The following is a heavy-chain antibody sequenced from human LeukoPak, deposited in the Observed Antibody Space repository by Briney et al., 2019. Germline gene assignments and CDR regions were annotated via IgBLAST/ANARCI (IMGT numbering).Heavy chain of an antibody. CDR3: ASVMFWSGYYS. V-gene: IGHV3-30*03. J-gene: IGHJ4*02. CDR1: GFTFSSYS. Sequence: PGGSLRLSCAASGFTFSSYSMNWVRQAPGKGLEWVAVISYDGSNKYYADSVKGRFTISRDNSKNTLYLQMNSLRAEDTAVYYCASVMFWSGYYSWGQGTLVTVSS. CDR2: ISYDGSNK. D-gene: IGHD3-3*01.